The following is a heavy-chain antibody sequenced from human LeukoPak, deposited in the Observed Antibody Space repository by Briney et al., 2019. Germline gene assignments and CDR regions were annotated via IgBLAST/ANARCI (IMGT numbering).Heavy chain of an antibody. CDR2: INHSGST. CDR3: ARARFDY. V-gene: IGHV4-34*01. CDR1: GGSFSGYY. Sequence: SETLSLTCAVYGGSFSGYYWSWIRQPPGKGLEWIGEINHSGSTNYNPSLKSRVTISVDTSKNQFSLKLSSVTAADTAVYYCARARFDYWGQGTLVTVSS. J-gene: IGHJ4*02.